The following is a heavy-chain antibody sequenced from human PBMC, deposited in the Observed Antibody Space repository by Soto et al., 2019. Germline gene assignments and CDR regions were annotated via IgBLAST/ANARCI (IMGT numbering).Heavy chain of an antibody. D-gene: IGHD2-21*01. V-gene: IGHV3-23*01. CDR2: ISENGGSRGGT. J-gene: IGHJ3*02. Sequence: GWSLRLSCAASGFTFNNSAMTWVRQAPGQGLEWVASISENGGSRGGTYYADSVKGRFTISRDNSKNTLYLQVDSLTGADTAVYYCASAKAVVIAPLGIWGQGALVTVSS. CDR3: ASAKAVVIAPLGI. CDR1: GFTFNNSA.